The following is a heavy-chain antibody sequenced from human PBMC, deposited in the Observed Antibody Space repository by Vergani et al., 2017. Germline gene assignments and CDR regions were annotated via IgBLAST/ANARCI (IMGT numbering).Heavy chain of an antibody. CDR3: AREPPLTGFFDY. D-gene: IGHD3-9*01. V-gene: IGHV1-46*03. Sequence: QIDLVQSGAEVKKPGASVRVSCKASGYTFIRYYMHWVRQAPGQGLEWMGVINLTGDTTNYAPSFQGRVTMTMNTSTSTVYMELGSLRSDDTAVYYCAREPPLTGFFDYWGQGTLVTVSS. CDR1: GYTFIRYY. CDR2: INLTGDTT. J-gene: IGHJ4*02.